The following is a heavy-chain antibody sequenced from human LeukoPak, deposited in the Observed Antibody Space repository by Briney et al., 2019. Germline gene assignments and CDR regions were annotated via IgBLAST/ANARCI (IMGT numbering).Heavy chain of an antibody. J-gene: IGHJ4*02. D-gene: IGHD5-24*01. Sequence: PGGSLRLSCAASGFTFSSYAMHWVRQAPGKGLEWVAVISYDGSNKYYADSVKGRFTISRDNSKNTLYLQMNSLRAEDTAVYYCARAVEMATSLDYWGQGTLVTVSS. CDR3: ARAVEMATSLDY. CDR1: GFTFSSYA. CDR2: ISYDGSNK. V-gene: IGHV3-30-3*01.